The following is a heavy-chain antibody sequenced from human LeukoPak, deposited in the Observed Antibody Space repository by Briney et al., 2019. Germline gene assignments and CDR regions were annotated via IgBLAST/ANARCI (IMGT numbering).Heavy chain of an antibody. CDR1: GFTFSSYG. V-gene: IGHV3-30*18. CDR2: ISYDGSNK. J-gene: IGHJ6*02. CDR3: AKGDQLWLGSYYYYYGTDV. D-gene: IGHD5-18*01. Sequence: PGRSLRLSCAASGFTFSSYGMHWVRQAPGKGLEWVAVISYDGSNKYYADSVKGRFTISRDNSKNTLYLQMNSLRAEDTAVYYCAKGDQLWLGSYYYYYGTDVWGQGTTVTVSS.